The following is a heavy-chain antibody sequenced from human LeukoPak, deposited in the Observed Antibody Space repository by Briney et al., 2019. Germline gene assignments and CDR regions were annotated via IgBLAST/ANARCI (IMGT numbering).Heavy chain of an antibody. V-gene: IGHV4-38-2*01. CDR3: ARQGGSNSPYYYYYMDV. Sequence: PSETLSLTCGVSGYSISSGYYWGWFRRPPGKGLEWIGCIYHSGSTYNNPSLKSRVTISVDTSKNQFSLRLSSVTAADTAVYYCARQGGSNSPYYYYYMDVWGKGTTVTVSS. CDR1: GYSISSGYY. D-gene: IGHD3-16*01. CDR2: IYHSGST. J-gene: IGHJ6*03.